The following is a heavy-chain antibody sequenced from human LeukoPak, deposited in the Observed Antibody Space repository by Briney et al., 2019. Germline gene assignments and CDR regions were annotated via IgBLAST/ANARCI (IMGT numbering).Heavy chain of an antibody. V-gene: IGHV3-53*01. CDR3: ARDRYFPRDQFDY. CDR1: GFTVSSNY. CDR2: SDSGGSS. J-gene: IGHJ4*02. D-gene: IGHD2-2*01. Sequence: LPGGSLRLSCAASGFTVSSNYMSWVRQAPGKGLEWVSAISDSGGSSWYADSVRGRSTISRDNSKNTVYLQMQSLRAEDTAVYFCARDRYFPRDQFDYWGQGTLVTVSS.